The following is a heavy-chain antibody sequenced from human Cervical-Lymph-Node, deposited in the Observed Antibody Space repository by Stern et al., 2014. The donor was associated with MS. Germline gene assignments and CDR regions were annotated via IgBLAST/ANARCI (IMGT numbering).Heavy chain of an antibody. J-gene: IGHJ4*02. CDR1: GLTLSLYG. Sequence: VQLVESGGRLVQPGGSLRLSCAASGLTLSLYGMNWVRQAPGKGLEWVSYISSSSSTIYYADSVEGRFTISRDNAKNSLYLQMNSLRAEDTAVYYCARGYGYFDYWGQGTLATVSS. V-gene: IGHV3-48*01. CDR3: ARGYGYFDY. D-gene: IGHD4-17*01. CDR2: ISSSSSTI.